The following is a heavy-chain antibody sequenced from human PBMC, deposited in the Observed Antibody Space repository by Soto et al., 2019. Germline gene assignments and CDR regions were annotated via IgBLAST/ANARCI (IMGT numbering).Heavy chain of an antibody. D-gene: IGHD6-19*01. V-gene: IGHV1-3*05. CDR3: ARVVAVPADFDY. CDR1: GYTFTSYA. J-gene: IGHJ4*02. CDR2: INAGNGNT. Sequence: QVQLVQSGAEEKKPGASVKVSCKASGYTFTSYAMHWVRQAPGQRLEWMGWINAGNGNTKYSQKFQGRVTITRDTSASTAYMALSSLRSEDTAVYYCARVVAVPADFDYWGQGTLVTVSS.